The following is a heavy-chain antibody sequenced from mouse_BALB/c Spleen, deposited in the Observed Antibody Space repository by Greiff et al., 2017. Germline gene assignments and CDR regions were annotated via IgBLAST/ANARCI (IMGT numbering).Heavy chain of an antibody. CDR2: ISYSGST. Sequence: EVKVEESGPGLVKPSQSLSLTCTVTGYSITSDYAWNWIRQFPGNKLEWMGYISYSGSTSYNPSLKSRISITRDTSKNQFFLQLNSVTTEDTATYYCARSKDYEKDWYFDVWGAGTTVTVSS. D-gene: IGHD2-4*01. J-gene: IGHJ1*01. CDR1: GYSITSDYA. CDR3: ARSKDYEKDWYFDV. V-gene: IGHV3-2*02.